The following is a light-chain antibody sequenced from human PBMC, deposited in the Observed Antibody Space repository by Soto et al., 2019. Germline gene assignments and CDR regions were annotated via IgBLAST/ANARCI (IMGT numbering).Light chain of an antibody. CDR1: KLGDKY. V-gene: IGLV3-1*01. J-gene: IGLJ1*01. Sequence: SYELTQPPSVSVSPGQTASITCSGDKLGDKYACWYQQKPGQSPVLVIYQDSKRPSGIPERFSGYNSGNTATLTISGTQAMDEADYYCQAWDSSTHYVFGTGTKLTVL. CDR3: QAWDSSTHYV. CDR2: QDS.